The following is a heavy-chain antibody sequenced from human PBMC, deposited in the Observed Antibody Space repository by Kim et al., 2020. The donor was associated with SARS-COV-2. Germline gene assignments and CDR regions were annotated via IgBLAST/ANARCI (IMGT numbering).Heavy chain of an antibody. Sequence: AGTGKGRVTSARANSKNTLYLQMNRLRAEDTAVYYCARDGSGTFPNYGMDVWGQGTTVTVSS. CDR3: ARDGSGTFPNYGMDV. D-gene: IGHD3-10*01. V-gene: IGHV3-30*07. J-gene: IGHJ6*02.